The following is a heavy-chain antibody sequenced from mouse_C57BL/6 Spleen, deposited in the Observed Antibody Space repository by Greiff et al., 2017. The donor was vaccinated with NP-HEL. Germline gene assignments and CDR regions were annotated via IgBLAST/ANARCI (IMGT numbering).Heavy chain of an antibody. J-gene: IGHJ2*01. CDR3: ERHEKAQATYFDY. CDR1: GFTFSSYG. D-gene: IGHD3-2*02. Sequence: EVQGVESGGDLVKPGGSLKLSCAASGFTFSSYGMSWVRQTPDKRLEWVATISSGGSYTYYPDSVKGRFTISRDNAKNTLYRQMSSLKSEDTAMYDCERHEKAQATYFDYWGQGTTLTVSS. CDR2: ISSGGSYT. V-gene: IGHV5-6*01.